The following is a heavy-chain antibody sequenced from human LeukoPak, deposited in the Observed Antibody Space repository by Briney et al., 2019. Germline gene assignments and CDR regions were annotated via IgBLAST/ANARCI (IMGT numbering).Heavy chain of an antibody. V-gene: IGHV3-74*01. Sequence: GGSLRLSCAASGFIFSSYWMHWVRHAPGKGLAWVSRINTDGSSTSYADSVKGRFTISRDNAKNTLYLQMNSLRAEDTAVYYCATALGYDSSDYYSAAIDYWGQGTLVTVSS. CDR1: GFIFSSYW. J-gene: IGHJ4*02. CDR3: ATALGYDSSDYYSAAIDY. CDR2: INTDGSST. D-gene: IGHD3-22*01.